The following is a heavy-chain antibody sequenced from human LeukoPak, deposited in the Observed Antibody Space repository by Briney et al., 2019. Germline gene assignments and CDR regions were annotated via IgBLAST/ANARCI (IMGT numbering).Heavy chain of an antibody. V-gene: IGHV1-18*01. J-gene: IGHJ4*02. CDR1: GYTFTGYG. CDR2: ISAYNGNA. CDR3: AREEAYCGGDCPPDY. Sequence: ASVKVSCKASGYTFTGYGISWVRQAPGQGLEWMGWISAYNGNANYAQKLQGRVTMTTDTSTSTAYMELRSLRSDDTAVYYCAREEAYCGGDCPPDYWGQGTLVTVSS. D-gene: IGHD2-21*02.